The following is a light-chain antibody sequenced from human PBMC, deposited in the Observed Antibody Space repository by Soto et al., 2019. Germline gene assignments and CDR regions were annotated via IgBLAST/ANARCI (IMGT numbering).Light chain of an antibody. CDR1: SSDVGGYNY. V-gene: IGLV2-11*01. Sequence: QSALTQSRSVSGSPGQSVTISCTGTSSDVGGYNYVSWYQQHPGKAPKLVIYDVSKRPSGVPDRFSGSKSGNTASLTVSGLQAEDEADYSCCSYAGTYTQWVFGGGTKLTVL. CDR3: CSYAGTYTQWV. J-gene: IGLJ3*02. CDR2: DVS.